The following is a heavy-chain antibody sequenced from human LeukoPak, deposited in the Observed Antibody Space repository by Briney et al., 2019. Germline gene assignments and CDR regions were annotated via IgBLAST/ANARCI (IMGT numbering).Heavy chain of an antibody. V-gene: IGHV1-69*13. D-gene: IGHD3-3*01. CDR3: ASPKARVWSGHLVYYGMDV. CDR1: GGTFSSYA. Sequence: SVKVSCKASGGTFSSYAISWVRQAPGQGLEWMGGIIPIFGTANYAQKFQGRVTITADESTSTAYMELSSLRSEDTAVYYCASPKARVWSGHLVYYGMDVWGQGTTVTVSS. CDR2: IIPIFGTA. J-gene: IGHJ6*02.